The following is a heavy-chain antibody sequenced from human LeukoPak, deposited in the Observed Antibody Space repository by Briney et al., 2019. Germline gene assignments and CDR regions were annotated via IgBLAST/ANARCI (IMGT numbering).Heavy chain of an antibody. Sequence: GASVKVSCKTSGYTFTGYYMHWVRQAPGQGLEWMGWFNPNSGGTNYAQKFQGRVTMTRDTSISTAYMELSRLRSDDTAVYYCARDFSYSAIFDYWGQGTLVTVSS. CDR2: FNPNSGGT. J-gene: IGHJ4*02. CDR3: ARDFSYSAIFDY. D-gene: IGHD2-2*01. V-gene: IGHV1-2*02. CDR1: GYTFTGYY.